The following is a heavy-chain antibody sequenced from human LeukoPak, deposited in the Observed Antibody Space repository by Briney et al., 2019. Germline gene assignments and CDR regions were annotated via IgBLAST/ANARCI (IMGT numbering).Heavy chain of an antibody. Sequence: PGGSLRLSCAASGFTFSAYWMSWVRQPPGKGLEWVANINQDGTEKHYVDSVKGRFTTSRDNAKNSLYLQMNSLRAEDTAVYYCALYCSGGSCYSMGGAFDIWGQGTVVTVSS. V-gene: IGHV3-7*05. J-gene: IGHJ3*02. CDR1: GFTFSAYW. CDR3: ALYCSGGSCYSMGGAFDI. CDR2: INQDGTEK. D-gene: IGHD2-15*01.